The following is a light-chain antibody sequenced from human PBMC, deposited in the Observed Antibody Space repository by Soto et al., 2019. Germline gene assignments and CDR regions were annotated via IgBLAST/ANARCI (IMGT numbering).Light chain of an antibody. J-gene: IGKJ1*01. CDR2: DAS. V-gene: IGKV3-15*01. CDR3: QPYNNWPPWT. CDR1: QSVSNS. Sequence: ILITQTPATLSVSPGERATLSCRASQSVSNSLAWYQQNPGQAPRLLIYDASTRATGIPARFSGSGSGTEFTLTISGLQSEDFAVYYCQPYNNWPPWTFGQGTKVEIK.